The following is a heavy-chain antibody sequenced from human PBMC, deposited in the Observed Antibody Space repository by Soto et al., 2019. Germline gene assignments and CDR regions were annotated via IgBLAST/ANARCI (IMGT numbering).Heavy chain of an antibody. CDR1: GVAVSSGSYY. CDR3: ASGDFAHFEY. J-gene: IGHJ4*02. D-gene: IGHD4-17*01. V-gene: IGHV4-61*01. CDR2: IYYSGST. Sequence: SETLSLTCTVSGVAVSSGSYYWSWIRQPPGKGLEWIGYIYYSGSTNYNPSLKSRVTISVDKSKNRLSLKLSSVTAADTALYYCASGDFAHFEYWGQGNPVTV.